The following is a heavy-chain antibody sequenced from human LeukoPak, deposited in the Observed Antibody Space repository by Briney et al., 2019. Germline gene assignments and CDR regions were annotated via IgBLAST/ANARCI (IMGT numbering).Heavy chain of an antibody. V-gene: IGHV4-59*01. CDR2: IYYSGST. J-gene: IGHJ4*02. D-gene: IGHD2-2*01. CDR3: ARSCCSTTSCSEFDY. CDR1: GGSISGYY. Sequence: KPSETLSLTCTVSGGSISGYYWSWIRQPPGKGLEWIGYIYYSGSTNYNPSLKSRITISVDTSKNQFSLKLSSVTAADTAVYYCARSCCSTTSCSEFDYWGQGTLVTVSS.